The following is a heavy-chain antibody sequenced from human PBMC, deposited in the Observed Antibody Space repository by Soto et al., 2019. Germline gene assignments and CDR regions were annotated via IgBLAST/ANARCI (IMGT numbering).Heavy chain of an antibody. CDR2: ISGSGGST. V-gene: IGHV3-23*01. CDR3: AKCQPNYDCWSGFPPGWFDP. J-gene: IGHJ5*02. Sequence: PGGSLRLSCAASGFTFSSYAMSWVRQAPGKGLEWVSAISGSGGSTYYADSVKGRFTISRDNSKNTLYLQMNSLRAEDTAVYYCAKCQPNYDCWSGFPPGWFDPWGQGTLVTVSS. CDR1: GFTFSSYA. D-gene: IGHD3-3*01.